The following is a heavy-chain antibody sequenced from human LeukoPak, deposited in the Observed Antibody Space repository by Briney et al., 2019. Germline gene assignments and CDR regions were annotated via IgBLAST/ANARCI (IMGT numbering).Heavy chain of an antibody. CDR3: ARDLPLDYGDYRKDDWFDP. Sequence: ASVTVSCKVSGYTLTELSMHWVRQAPGKGLEWMGGFDPEDGETIYAQKFQGRVTMTEDTSTDTAYMELSSLRSEDTAVYYCARDLPLDYGDYRKDDWFDPWGQGTLVTVSS. CDR1: GYTLTELS. V-gene: IGHV1-24*01. J-gene: IGHJ5*02. D-gene: IGHD4-17*01. CDR2: FDPEDGET.